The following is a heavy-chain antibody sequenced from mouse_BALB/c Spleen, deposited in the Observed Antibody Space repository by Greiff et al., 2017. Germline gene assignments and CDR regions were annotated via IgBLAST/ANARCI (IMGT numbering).Heavy chain of an antibody. D-gene: IGHD1-1*01. Sequence: DVQLVESGGGLVKPGGSLKLSCAASGFTFSSYAMSWVRQTPEKRLEWVASISSGGSTYYPDSVKGRFTISRDNARNILYLQMSSLRSEDTAMYYCARRTTVVEGYWGQGTSVTVSS. CDR1: GFTFSSYA. CDR3: ARRTTVVEGY. V-gene: IGHV5-6-5*01. CDR2: ISSGGST. J-gene: IGHJ4*01.